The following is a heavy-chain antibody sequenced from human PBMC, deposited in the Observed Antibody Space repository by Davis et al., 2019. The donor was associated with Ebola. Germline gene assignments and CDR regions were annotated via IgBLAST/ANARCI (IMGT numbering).Heavy chain of an antibody. CDR3: ALNHIVVVPAATYYYGMDV. D-gene: IGHD2-2*01. V-gene: IGHV3-7*03. Sequence: PGGSLRLSCAASGFTFSSYAMHWVRQAPGKGLEWVANIKQDGSEKYYVDSVKGRFTISRDNSKNTLYLQMNSLRAEDTAVYYCALNHIVVVPAATYYYGMDVWGQGTTVTVSS. CDR1: GFTFSSYA. J-gene: IGHJ6*02. CDR2: IKQDGSEK.